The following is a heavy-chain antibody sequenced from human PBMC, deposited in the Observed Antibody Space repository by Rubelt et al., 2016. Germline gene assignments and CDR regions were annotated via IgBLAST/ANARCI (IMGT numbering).Heavy chain of an antibody. Sequence: QVQLVQSGAEVKKPGASVKVSCKASGYTFTSYAMHWVRQAPGQRLEWMGWINAANGNTKYSQKFQGSVTTTRDTSASTADRGLGSLRSEGTAVYYCARVIWGSGWSNNWFDPWGQGTLVTVSS. J-gene: IGHJ5*02. CDR1: GYTFTSYA. CDR2: INAANGNT. CDR3: ARVIWGSGWSNNWFDP. V-gene: IGHV1-3*01. D-gene: IGHD6-19*01.